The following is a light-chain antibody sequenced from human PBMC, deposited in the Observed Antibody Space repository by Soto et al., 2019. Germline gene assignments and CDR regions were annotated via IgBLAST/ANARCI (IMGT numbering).Light chain of an antibody. CDR2: LGS. CDR1: QSLLHSNGYNY. V-gene: IGKV2-28*01. J-gene: IGKJ3*01. CDR3: MQALQTPPTYT. Sequence: DIVMTQSPLSLPVTPGEPASISCRSSQSLLHSNGYNYLDWYLQKPGQSPQLLIYLGSNRTSGVPDRLSGSGSGSDVTMTISRVDAEDVGVYYCMQALQTPPTYTFGPGTKVDIK.